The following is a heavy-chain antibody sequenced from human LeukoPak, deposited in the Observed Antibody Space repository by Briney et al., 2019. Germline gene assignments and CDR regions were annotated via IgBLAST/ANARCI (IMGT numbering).Heavy chain of an antibody. CDR3: ASLGGNY. D-gene: IGHD3-16*01. CDR2: IYYSGST. Sequence: SDTLSFSCTVSGGSISSSSYYWGWMRQPPGKGLEWIGSIYYSGSTYYNPSLKSRVTISVDTSKNRFSLKLSSVTAADTAMYYCASLGGNYWGQGTLVTVSS. J-gene: IGHJ4*02. V-gene: IGHV4-39*01. CDR1: GGSISSSSYY.